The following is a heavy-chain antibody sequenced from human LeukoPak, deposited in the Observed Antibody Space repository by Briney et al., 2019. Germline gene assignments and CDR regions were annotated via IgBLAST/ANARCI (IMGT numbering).Heavy chain of an antibody. Sequence: ASVKVSCMASGYTFTGYYMHWVRQAPGRGLEWMGWINPNSGDTNSAQNFQGRVTMTRDTSINTAYMELTRLRSDDTAVYYCARGAGGYSGYNLFDYWGQGTLVTVSS. D-gene: IGHD5-12*01. CDR1: GYTFTGYY. V-gene: IGHV1-2*02. CDR2: INPNSGDT. J-gene: IGHJ4*02. CDR3: ARGAGGYSGYNLFDY.